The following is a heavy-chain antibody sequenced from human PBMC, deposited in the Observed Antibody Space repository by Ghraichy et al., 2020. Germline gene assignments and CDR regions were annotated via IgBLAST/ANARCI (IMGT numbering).Heavy chain of an antibody. D-gene: IGHD6-19*01. CDR2: ISVSGRT. V-gene: IGHV3-23*01. J-gene: IGHJ4*02. CDR3: AKDQRYNSG. Sequence: GGSLRLSCVASGFTFSSVAMSWVRQAPGKGLEWVSAISVSGRTYYADSVKGRFTISRDNSKNTLYLQMNSLRAEDTAVYYCAKDQRYNSGWGQGTLVTVSS. CDR1: GFTFSSVA.